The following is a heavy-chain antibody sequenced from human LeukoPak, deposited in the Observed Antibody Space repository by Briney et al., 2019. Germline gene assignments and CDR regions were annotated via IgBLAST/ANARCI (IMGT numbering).Heavy chain of an antibody. D-gene: IGHD5-18*01. Sequence: PGRSLRLSCAASGFTFDDYAMHWVRQAPGKGLEWVSGISWNSGSIGYADSVKGRFTISRDNAKNSLYLQMNSLRAEDTALYYCAKSPRYSYGPEDYFDYWGQGTLVTVSS. V-gene: IGHV3-9*01. CDR1: GFTFDDYA. CDR3: AKSPRYSYGPEDYFDY. CDR2: ISWNSGSI. J-gene: IGHJ4*02.